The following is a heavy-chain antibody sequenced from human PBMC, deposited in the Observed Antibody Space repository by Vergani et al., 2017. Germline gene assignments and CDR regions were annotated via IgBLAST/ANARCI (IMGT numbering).Heavy chain of an antibody. CDR1: GFTFSSYA. CDR2: ISGSGGST. Sequence: EVQLLESGGGLVQPGGSLRLSCAASGFTFSSYAMSWVRQAPGKGLEWVSAISGSGGSTYYADSVKGRFTISRDNSKNTPYLQMNSLRAEDTAVYYCAKDGLGGRIAAGRGDFDYWGQGTLVTVSS. D-gene: IGHD6-13*01. V-gene: IGHV3-23*01. CDR3: AKDGLGGRIAAGRGDFDY. J-gene: IGHJ4*02.